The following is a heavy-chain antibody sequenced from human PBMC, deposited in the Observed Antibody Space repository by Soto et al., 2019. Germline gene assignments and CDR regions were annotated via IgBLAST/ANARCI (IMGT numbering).Heavy chain of an antibody. V-gene: IGHV4-31*03. CDR3: SRGSMGRGVTPFDI. Sequence: QVQLQESGPGLVKPSQTLSLTCNVSSGSISRGPYYWSWIRQHPGGGLEWIGYIYYSGSAYYNPSLESRVTITIDTSKSHSSLKLISGTAADAAVYYFSRGSMGRGVTPFDIWGHGTLVTVSS. D-gene: IGHD3-10*01. CDR1: SGSISRGPYY. CDR2: IYYSGSA. J-gene: IGHJ3*02.